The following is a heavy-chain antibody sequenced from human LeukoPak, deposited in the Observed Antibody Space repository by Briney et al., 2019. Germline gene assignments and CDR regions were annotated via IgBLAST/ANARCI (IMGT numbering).Heavy chain of an antibody. J-gene: IGHJ6*02. V-gene: IGHV4-39*01. CDR2: IYYSGRP. Sequence: SDPLSLTCTVSGGSISSSSYYWRWIRRPPGKGVVWLGSIYYSGRPYYNPTLKIQGTISVDTSTNQFSLKLSSVTAADTAVYYCASLMVSPLYYDYGMDVWGQGTTVTVPS. CDR3: ASLMVSPLYYDYGMDV. CDR1: GGSISSSSYY. D-gene: IGHD2-8*02.